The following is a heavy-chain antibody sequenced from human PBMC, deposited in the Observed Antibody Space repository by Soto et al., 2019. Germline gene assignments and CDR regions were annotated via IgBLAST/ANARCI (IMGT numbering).Heavy chain of an antibody. V-gene: IGHV4-31*03. CDR2: IYYSGST. J-gene: IGHJ4*02. Sequence: SETLSLTCTVSGGSISSGGYYWSWIRQHPGKGLEWIGYIYYSGSTYYNPSLKSRVTISRDSAKNSMYLQMNSLTVEDTAIYYCASLDTARIQIAGYWGQGIQVTVSS. D-gene: IGHD5-18*01. CDR1: GGSISSGGYY. CDR3: ASLDTARIQIAGY.